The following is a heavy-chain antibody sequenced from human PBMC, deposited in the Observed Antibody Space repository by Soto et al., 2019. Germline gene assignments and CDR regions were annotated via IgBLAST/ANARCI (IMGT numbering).Heavy chain of an antibody. Sequence: VQLRESGPGLVKPSETLSLSCTVSGGSISGSYWNWVRQPAGKGLEWIGRIYSSGSSNYNPSLNSRLTMSLDTSKNQFSLKLRSVTAADTAIYYCARLFTVTTDYYFGMDVWGQGTTVTVSS. CDR3: ARLFTVTTDYYFGMDV. CDR2: IYSSGSS. CDR1: GGSISGSY. D-gene: IGHD4-17*01. J-gene: IGHJ6*02. V-gene: IGHV4-4*07.